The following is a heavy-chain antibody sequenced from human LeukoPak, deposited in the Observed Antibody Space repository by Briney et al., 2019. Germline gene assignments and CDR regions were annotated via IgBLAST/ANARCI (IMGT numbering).Heavy chain of an antibody. Sequence: SETLSLTCTVSGGSISSYYWSCIRQPPGKGLEWIGYIYYSGSTNYNPSLKSRVTISVDTSKNQFSLKLSSVTAADTAVYYCARDRVVATPNDAFDIWGQGTMVTVSS. J-gene: IGHJ3*02. CDR1: GGSISSYY. V-gene: IGHV4-59*01. CDR3: ARDRVVATPNDAFDI. CDR2: IYYSGST. D-gene: IGHD5-12*01.